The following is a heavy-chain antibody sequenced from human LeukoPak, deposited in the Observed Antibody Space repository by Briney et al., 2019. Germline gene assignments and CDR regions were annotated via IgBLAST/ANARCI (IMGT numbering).Heavy chain of an antibody. CDR3: ARMQFVVVPAAIGY. J-gene: IGHJ4*02. D-gene: IGHD2-2*02. CDR1: GYTFTGYY. CDR2: INPNSGGT. Sequence: ASVKVSCKASGYTFTGYYMHWVRQAPGQGLEWMGWINPNSGGTNYAQKFQGRVTMTRDTSISTAYMELSRLRPDDTAVYYCARMQFVVVPAAIGYWGQGTLVTVSS. V-gene: IGHV1-2*02.